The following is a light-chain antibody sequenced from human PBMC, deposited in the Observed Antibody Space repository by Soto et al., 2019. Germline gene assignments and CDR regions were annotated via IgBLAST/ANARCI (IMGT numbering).Light chain of an antibody. J-gene: IGLJ1*01. CDR2: EVS. V-gene: IGLV2-14*01. Sequence: QSALTQPASVSGSPGQSITISCTGTSSDVGGYNYVSWYQQHPGKVPKLMIFEVSNRPSGVSTRFSGSKSGNAASLTISGLQAEDEADYYCNSYTSSSTYVFGTGTKVTVL. CDR1: SSDVGGYNY. CDR3: NSYTSSSTYV.